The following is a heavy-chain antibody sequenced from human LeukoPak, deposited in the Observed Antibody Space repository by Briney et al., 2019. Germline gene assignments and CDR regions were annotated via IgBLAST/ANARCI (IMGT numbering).Heavy chain of an antibody. D-gene: IGHD3-22*01. J-gene: IGHJ4*02. V-gene: IGHV1-2*02. CDR3: ARGYRYYDSSGYFDTFDY. Sequence: ASVKVSCKASGYTFTGYYMHWMRQAPGQGREWMGCINPNSGGTNYAQKFQGRVTMTRETSIRTAYMELSRLSSDDTAVYYCARGYRYYDSSGYFDTFDYWGQGTLVTVSS. CDR2: INPNSGGT. CDR1: GYTFTGYY.